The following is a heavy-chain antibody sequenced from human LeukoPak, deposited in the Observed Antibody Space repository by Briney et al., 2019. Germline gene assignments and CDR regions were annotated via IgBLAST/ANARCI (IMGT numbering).Heavy chain of an antibody. D-gene: IGHD5/OR15-5a*01. CDR1: GGSISSSSYY. CDR3: ARVYINYYGMDV. J-gene: IGHJ6*02. V-gene: IGHV4-39*01. Sequence: PSETLSLTCTVSGGSISSSSYYWGWIRQPPGKGLEWIGSIYYSGSTYYNPSLKSRVTISVDTSKNQFSLKLSSVTAADTAVYYCARVYINYYGMDVWGQGTTVTVSS. CDR2: IYYSGST.